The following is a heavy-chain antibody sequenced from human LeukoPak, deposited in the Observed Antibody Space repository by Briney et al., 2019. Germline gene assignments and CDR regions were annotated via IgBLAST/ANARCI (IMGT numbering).Heavy chain of an antibody. CDR3: AMLAARPYYFDY. J-gene: IGHJ4*02. CDR1: GGSISSYY. D-gene: IGHD6-6*01. Sequence: SETLSLTCTVSGGSISSYYWSWIRQPPGKGLEWIGYIYYNGSTNYNPSLKSRVTISVDTSKNQFSLKLSSVTAADTAVYYCAMLAARPYYFDYWGQGTLVTVSS. CDR2: IYYNGST. V-gene: IGHV4-59*01.